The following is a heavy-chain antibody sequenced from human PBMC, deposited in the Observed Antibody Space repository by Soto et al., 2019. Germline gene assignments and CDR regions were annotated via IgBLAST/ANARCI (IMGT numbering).Heavy chain of an antibody. V-gene: IGHV3-23*01. CDR1: GFAFSNYA. CDR3: AKDRTVAARNFDY. J-gene: IGHJ4*02. Sequence: GGSLRLSCAASGFAFSNYAMHWVRQAPGKGLEWVSSISTSIDATYYADSVKGRFTISLDDSKNTLYLQMNSLRAEDSAVYYCAKDRTVAARNFDYWGQGTQVTVSS. D-gene: IGHD6-6*01. CDR2: ISTSIDAT.